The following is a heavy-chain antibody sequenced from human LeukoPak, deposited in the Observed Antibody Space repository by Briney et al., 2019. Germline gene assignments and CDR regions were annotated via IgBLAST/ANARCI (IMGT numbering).Heavy chain of an antibody. D-gene: IGHD2-2*01. J-gene: IGHJ6*03. CDR2: ISAYNGNT. V-gene: IGHV1-18*01. CDR1: GYTFTSYG. Sequence: ASVKVSCKASGYTFTSYGISWVRQAPGQGLEWMGWISAYNGNTNYAQKLQGRVTMTTDTSTSTAYMELRGLRSDDTAVYYCARVDPDIVVVPAAHTGYYYYMDVWGKGTTVTVSS. CDR3: ARVDPDIVVVPAAHTGYYYYMDV.